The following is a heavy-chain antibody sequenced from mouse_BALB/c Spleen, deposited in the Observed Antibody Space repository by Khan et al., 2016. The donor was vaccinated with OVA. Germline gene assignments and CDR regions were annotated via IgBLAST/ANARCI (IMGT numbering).Heavy chain of an antibody. D-gene: IGHD2-2*01. J-gene: IGHJ3*01. CDR2: INPSDSET. CDR1: GYTFTSYW. V-gene: IGHV1-61*01. Sequence: QVQLQQPGAELVRPGASVKLSCKASGYTFTSYWMNWVRQRPGQGLDWIGKINPSDSETHYNQMFKDKATLTVDKSSGKAYMQLSSLTSEDSAVYYWARREKYGYDPSWFAYWGQGTLVTVSA. CDR3: ARREKYGYDPSWFAY.